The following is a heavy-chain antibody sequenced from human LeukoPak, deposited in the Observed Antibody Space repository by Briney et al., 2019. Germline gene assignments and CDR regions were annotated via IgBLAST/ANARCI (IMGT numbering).Heavy chain of an antibody. Sequence: PGRSLRPSCAASGFTFSGYSMNWVRQAPGKGLEWVSSISSSSSYIYYADSVKGRFTISRDNAKNSLYLQMNSLRAEDTAVYYCARLRGIAAAPFDYWGQETLVTVSS. D-gene: IGHD6-13*01. J-gene: IGHJ4*02. CDR2: ISSSSSYI. CDR3: ARLRGIAAAPFDY. V-gene: IGHV3-21*01. CDR1: GFTFSGYS.